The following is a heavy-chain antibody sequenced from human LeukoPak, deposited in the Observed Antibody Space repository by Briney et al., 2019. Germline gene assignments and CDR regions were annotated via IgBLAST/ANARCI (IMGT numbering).Heavy chain of an antibody. CDR3: ARDSDSYGFDY. CDR2: ISSVSSYI. D-gene: IGHD5-18*01. V-gene: IGHV3-21*01. J-gene: IGHJ4*02. CDR1: GFTFRSYS. Sequence: GGSLRLSCAVSGFTFRSYSMNWVRQAPGKGLERVSSISSVSSYIYYADSLKGRFTISRDNAKNSLYLQMNSLRAEDTAVYYCARDSDSYGFDYWGQGTLVTVSS.